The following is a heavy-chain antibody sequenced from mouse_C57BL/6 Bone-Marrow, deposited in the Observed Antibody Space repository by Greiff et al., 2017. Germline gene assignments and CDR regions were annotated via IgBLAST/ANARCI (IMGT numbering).Heavy chain of an antibody. J-gene: IGHJ3*01. CDR2: IYPRSGNT. V-gene: IGHV1-81*01. Sequence: QVQLQQSGAELARPGASVKLSCKASGYTFTSYGISWVKQRTGQGLEWIGEIYPRSGNTYYNEKFKGKATLTADKSSSTAYMELRSLTSEDSAVYFCARFYYGYDGWFAYWRQGTLVTVSA. CDR1: GYTFTSYG. D-gene: IGHD2-2*01. CDR3: ARFYYGYDGWFAY.